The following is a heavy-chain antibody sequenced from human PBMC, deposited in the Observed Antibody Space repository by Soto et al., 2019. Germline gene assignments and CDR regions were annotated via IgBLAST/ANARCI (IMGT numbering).Heavy chain of an antibody. V-gene: IGHV3-23*01. CDR1: GFTFSSYA. CDR2: ISGSGGST. J-gene: IGHJ4*02. D-gene: IGHD3-22*01. Sequence: GGSLRLSCAASGFTFSSYAMSWVRHAPGKGLEWVSAISGSGGSTYYADSVKGRFTISRDNSKNTLYLQMNSLRAEDTAVYYCAKDEDRYYYDSSGYEPVGYFDYWGQGTLVTVSS. CDR3: AKDEDRYYYDSSGYEPVGYFDY.